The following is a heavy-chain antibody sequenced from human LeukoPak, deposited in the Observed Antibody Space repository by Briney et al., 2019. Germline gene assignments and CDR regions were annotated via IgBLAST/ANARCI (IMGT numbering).Heavy chain of an antibody. D-gene: IGHD6-13*01. V-gene: IGHV3-30*03. J-gene: IGHJ3*02. CDR2: ISDDGNNQ. CDR1: GFTFSSYG. CDR3: ARSQLVPNDAFDI. Sequence: PGRSLRLSCAASGFTFSSYGMHWVRQAPGKGLEWVALISDDGNNQYYADSVKGRFTISRDNSKNTLYLQMNSLRAEDTAVYYCARSQLVPNDAFDIWGQGTMVTVSS.